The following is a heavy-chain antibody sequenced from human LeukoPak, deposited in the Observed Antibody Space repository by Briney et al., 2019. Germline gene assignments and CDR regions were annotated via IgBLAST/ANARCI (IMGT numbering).Heavy chain of an antibody. D-gene: IGHD3-16*01. J-gene: IGHJ4*02. CDR1: GDSISRSNYF. CDR3: ARLPRGLIRSY. Sequence: SETLSLTCIVSGDSISRSNYFWGWIRQPPGKGLEWIGSIYYNGITYSNPSLKSRVTISVDTSNNQFSLTMASVTAADTAVYYCARLPRGLIRSYWGQGTLVTVSS. V-gene: IGHV4-39*01. CDR2: IYYNGIT.